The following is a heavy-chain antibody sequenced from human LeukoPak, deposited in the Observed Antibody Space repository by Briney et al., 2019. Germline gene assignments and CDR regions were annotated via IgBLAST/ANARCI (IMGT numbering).Heavy chain of an antibody. CDR2: ISSSGSAI. J-gene: IGHJ4*02. V-gene: IGHV3-11*01. Sequence: PGGSLRLSCATSGFTFSDYYMSWIRQAPGKGLEWVSYISSSGSAIYYADSVKGRFTISRDNAKNSLYLQMNSLRAEDTAVYYCARDGFDYVWGSYRYLVDYWGQGTLVTVSS. CDR3: ARDGFDYVWGSYRYLVDY. D-gene: IGHD3-16*02. CDR1: GFTFSDYY.